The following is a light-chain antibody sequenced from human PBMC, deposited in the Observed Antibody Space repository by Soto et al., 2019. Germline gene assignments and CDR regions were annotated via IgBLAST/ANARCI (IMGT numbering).Light chain of an antibody. J-gene: IGKJ4*01. Sequence: DVRMTQSPSSLSASVGDTITITCRASRTINTYLNWFQQKPGEPPRTLIYGASTLHDGVPSRSGGSGSGADFIITISGLQPEDVASYHCQQTYSDISFGGGTKVDIK. V-gene: IGKV1-39*01. CDR2: GAS. CDR3: QQTYSDIS. CDR1: RTINTY.